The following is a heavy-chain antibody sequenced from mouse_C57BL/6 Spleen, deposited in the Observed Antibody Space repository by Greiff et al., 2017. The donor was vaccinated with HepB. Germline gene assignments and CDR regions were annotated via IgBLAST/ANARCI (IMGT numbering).Heavy chain of an antibody. CDR3: ARKARTVVATDYFDY. Sequence: QVQLQQPGAELVKPGASVKMSCKASGYTFTSYWITWVKQRPGQGLEWIGDIYPGSGSTNYNEKFKSKATLTVDTSSSTAYMQLSSLTSEDSAVYYCARKARTVVATDYFDYWGQGTTLTVSS. V-gene: IGHV1-55*01. D-gene: IGHD1-1*01. J-gene: IGHJ2*01. CDR1: GYTFTSYW. CDR2: IYPGSGST.